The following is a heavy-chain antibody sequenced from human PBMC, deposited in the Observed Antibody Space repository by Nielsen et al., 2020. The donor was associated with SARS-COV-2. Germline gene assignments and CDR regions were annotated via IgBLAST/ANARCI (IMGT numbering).Heavy chain of an antibody. CDR2: ISSSSSYT. Sequence: WIRQPPGKGLEWVAYISSSSSYTDYADSVKGRVTISRDNAKNSLSLQINSLRAEDTAVYYCAKPQGYSSTNWFDPWGQGTLVTVSS. J-gene: IGHJ5*02. CDR3: AKPQGYSSTNWFDP. D-gene: IGHD6-13*01. V-gene: IGHV3-11*06.